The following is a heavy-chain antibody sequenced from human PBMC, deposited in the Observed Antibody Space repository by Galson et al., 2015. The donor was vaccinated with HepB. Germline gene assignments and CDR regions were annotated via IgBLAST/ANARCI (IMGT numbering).Heavy chain of an antibody. CDR3: ARDSGSSSYTFDP. CDR2: INPNSGGT. D-gene: IGHD6-6*01. CDR1: GYTFTGYY. Sequence: SVKVSCKASGYTFTGYYMHWVRQAPGQGLEWMGWINPNSGGTKYAQKFQGRVTMTRDTSISTAYMELSRLRSDDTAVYYCARDSGSSSYTFDPWGQGTLVTVSS. V-gene: IGHV1-2*02. J-gene: IGHJ5*02.